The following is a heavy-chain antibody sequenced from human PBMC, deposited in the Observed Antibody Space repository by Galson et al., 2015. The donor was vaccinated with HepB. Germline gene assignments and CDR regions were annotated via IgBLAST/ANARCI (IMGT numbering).Heavy chain of an antibody. D-gene: IGHD1-26*01. CDR3: ARARWEARDSFDM. CDR1: GYVFINYW. CDR2: IYPGDSDR. Sequence: QSGAEVKKPGESLKISCQGSGYVFINYWIGWVRQMPGKGLEWLGIIYPGDSDRRYSPSFQGQVTMSADKSTSTVYLQWSSLRASDTVIYYCARARWEARDSFDMWGQGTMVTVSS. J-gene: IGHJ3*02. V-gene: IGHV5-51*01.